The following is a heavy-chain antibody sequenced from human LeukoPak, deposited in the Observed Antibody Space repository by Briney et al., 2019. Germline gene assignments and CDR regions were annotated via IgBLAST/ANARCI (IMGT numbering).Heavy chain of an antibody. CDR3: ARDEDWSGYYGAFDI. V-gene: IGHV3-74*01. D-gene: IGHD3-3*01. J-gene: IGHJ3*02. CDR1: GFTFSIYW. CDR2: INSDGSST. Sequence: EGSLRLSCAASGFTFSIYWMHWVRQAPGKGLVWVSRINSDGSSTSYADSVKGRFTISRDNAKNTLYPQMNSLRAEDTAVYYCARDEDWSGYYGAFDIWGQGTMVTVSS.